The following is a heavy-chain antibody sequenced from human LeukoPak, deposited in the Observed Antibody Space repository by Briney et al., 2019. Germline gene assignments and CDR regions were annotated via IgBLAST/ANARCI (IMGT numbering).Heavy chain of an antibody. J-gene: IGHJ4*02. CDR1: GFTFSSYW. CDR3: ARVRVCQGGSCYLLGTFFDY. V-gene: IGHV3-7*01. CDR2: IKQDGSEK. Sequence: GGSLRLSCAASGFTFSSYWMSWVRQAPGKGLEWVANIKQDGSEKYYVDSVKGRFTISRDDAKNSLYLQMNSLRAEDTAVYYCARVRVCQGGSCYLLGTFFDYWGQGTLVTVSA. D-gene: IGHD2-15*01.